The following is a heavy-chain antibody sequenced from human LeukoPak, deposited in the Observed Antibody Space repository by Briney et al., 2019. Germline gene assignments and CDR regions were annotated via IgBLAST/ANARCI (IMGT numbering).Heavy chain of an antibody. D-gene: IGHD1-26*01. CDR3: ARGRSNYYGMDV. CDR2: IYYNGNT. CDR1: DGSINSYY. Sequence: SETLSLTCSVSDGSINSYYWNWIRRPPGKGLEWIGYIYYNGNTNYSPSLKSRVTMSVDTSKNLFSLKVSSVTAADTAIYYCARGRSNYYGMDVWGQGTTVTVSS. J-gene: IGHJ6*02. V-gene: IGHV4-59*01.